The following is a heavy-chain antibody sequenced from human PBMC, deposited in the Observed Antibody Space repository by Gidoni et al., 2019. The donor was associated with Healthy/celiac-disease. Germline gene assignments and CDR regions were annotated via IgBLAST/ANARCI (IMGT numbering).Heavy chain of an antibody. V-gene: IGHV4-34*01. J-gene: IGHJ4*02. CDR2: INHSGST. CDR1: GGSFRGYY. CDR3: ARAKRWIQNYFDD. Sequence: QVQLQQWRPGLLKPSETLSLTCAGYGGSFRGYYWSWLRQPPGKGLEWIGEINHSGSTNYNPSLKSRVTISVDTSKNQFSLKLSSVTAADTAVYYCARAKRWIQNYFDDWGQGTLVTVSS. D-gene: IGHD5-18*01.